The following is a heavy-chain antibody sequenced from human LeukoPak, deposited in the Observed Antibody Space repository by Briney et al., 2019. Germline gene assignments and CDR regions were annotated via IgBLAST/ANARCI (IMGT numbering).Heavy chain of an antibody. CDR3: ARDGGANYYDSSGYFLPH. V-gene: IGHV1-46*01. J-gene: IGHJ4*02. Sequence: GASVKVSCKASGYTFTGYYMHWVRQAPGQGLEWMGIINPSGGSTSYAQKFQGRVTMTRDTSTSTVYMELSSLRSEDTAVYYCARDGGANYYDSSGYFLPHWGQGTLVTVSS. CDR2: INPSGGST. CDR1: GYTFTGYY. D-gene: IGHD3-22*01.